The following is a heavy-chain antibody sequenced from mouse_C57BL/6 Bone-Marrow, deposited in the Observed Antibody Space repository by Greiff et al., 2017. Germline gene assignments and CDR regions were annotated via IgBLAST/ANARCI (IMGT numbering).Heavy chain of an antibody. CDR3: AREGDYYGSTYYAMDY. D-gene: IGHD1-1*01. CDR2: IYPGSGST. Sequence: QVQLQQPGAELVKPGASVKMSCKASGYTFTSYWITWVKQRPGQGLEWMGDIYPGSGSTDYNEKFKSKATLTVDTSSRTAYRQLCSLTSEDSAVYYCAREGDYYGSTYYAMDYWGQGTSVTVSS. J-gene: IGHJ4*01. CDR1: GYTFTSYW. V-gene: IGHV1-55*01.